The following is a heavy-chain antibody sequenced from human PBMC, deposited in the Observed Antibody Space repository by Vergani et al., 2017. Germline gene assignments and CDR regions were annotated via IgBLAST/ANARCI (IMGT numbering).Heavy chain of an antibody. CDR3: ARSRAYCGGDRYSLDY. V-gene: IGHV1-69*01. J-gene: IGHJ4*02. CDR1: GGTFSSYA. D-gene: IGHD2-21*01. CDR2: IIPIFGTA. Sequence: QVQLVQSGAEVKKPGSSVKVSCKASGGTFSSYAISWVRQAPGQGLEWMGGIIPIFGTANYAQKFQGRVTITADESTSTAYMELSSLRSEDTAVYYCARSRAYCGGDRYSLDYWGQGTLVTVSS.